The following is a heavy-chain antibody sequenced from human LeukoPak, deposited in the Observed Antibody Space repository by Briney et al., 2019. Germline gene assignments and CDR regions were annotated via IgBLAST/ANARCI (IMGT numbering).Heavy chain of an antibody. V-gene: IGHV3-30*02. CDR1: GFTFSSYG. J-gene: IGHJ6*03. Sequence: PGGSLRLSCAASGFTFSSYGMHWVRQAPGKGLEWVAFIRYDGSNKYYADSVKGRFTISRDNSKNTLYLQMNSLRAEDTAVYYCAKERNTGGGYYYHMDVWGKGTTVTVSS. D-gene: IGHD3-16*01. CDR2: IRYDGSNK. CDR3: AKERNTGGGYYYHMDV.